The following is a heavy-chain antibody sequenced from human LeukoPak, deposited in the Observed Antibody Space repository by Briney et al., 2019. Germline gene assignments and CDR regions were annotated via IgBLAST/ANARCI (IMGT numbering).Heavy chain of an antibody. Sequence: GGSLRLSCAASGFTFDDYGMSWVRQAPGKGLEWVSGINWNGGSTGYADSVKGRFTIPRDNAKNSLYLQMNSLRAEDTALYYCARDGIDYDSSGYLDYWGQGTLVTVSS. J-gene: IGHJ4*02. CDR2: INWNGGST. V-gene: IGHV3-20*04. D-gene: IGHD3-22*01. CDR3: ARDGIDYDSSGYLDY. CDR1: GFTFDDYG.